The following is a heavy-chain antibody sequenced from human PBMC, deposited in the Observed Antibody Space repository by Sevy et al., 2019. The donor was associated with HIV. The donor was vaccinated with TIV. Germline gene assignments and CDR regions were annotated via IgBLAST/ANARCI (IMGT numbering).Heavy chain of an antibody. CDR1: GFTFSNYD. CDR3: LRSGGAYDAGFDP. Sequence: GGSLRLSCAASGFTFSNYDMNWVRQAPGKGLEWVSKITSGRTIYYADSVTGRFTISRDNAKNSLYLQMNNLRAEDTALYYCLRSGGAYDAGFDPWGQGTLVTVSS. V-gene: IGHV3-48*03. CDR2: ITSGRTI. J-gene: IGHJ5*02. D-gene: IGHD3-22*01.